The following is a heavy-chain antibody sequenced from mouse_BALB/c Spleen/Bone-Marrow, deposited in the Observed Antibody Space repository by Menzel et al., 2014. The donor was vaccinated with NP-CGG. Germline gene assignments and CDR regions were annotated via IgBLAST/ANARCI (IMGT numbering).Heavy chain of an antibody. Sequence: QVQLQQSGAELARPGASVKLSCKASGYTFTSYWMQWVKQRPGQGLEWIGAIYPGDGDTRFTQKFKGKATLTADKSSSTAYMQLSSLASKDSAVYYCARAKRYGEMDYWGQGTSVTVSS. CDR1: GYTFTSYW. CDR2: IYPGDGDT. J-gene: IGHJ4*01. D-gene: IGHD2-14*01. CDR3: ARAKRYGEMDY. V-gene: IGHV1-87*01.